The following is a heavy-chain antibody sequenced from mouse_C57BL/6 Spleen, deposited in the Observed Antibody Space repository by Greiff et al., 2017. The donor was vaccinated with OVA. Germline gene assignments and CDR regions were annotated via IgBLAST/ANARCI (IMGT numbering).Heavy chain of an antibody. CDR2: IDPSDSYT. J-gene: IGHJ2*01. CDR3: ARFPYYGSSLYYFDY. Sequence: QVHVKQPGAELVKPGASVKLSCKASGYTFTSYWMQWVKQRPGQGLEWIGEIDPSDSYTNYNQKFKGKATLTVDTSSSTAYMQLSSLTSEDSAVYYCARFPYYGSSLYYFDYWGQGTTLTVSS. D-gene: IGHD1-1*01. CDR1: GYTFTSYW. V-gene: IGHV1-50*01.